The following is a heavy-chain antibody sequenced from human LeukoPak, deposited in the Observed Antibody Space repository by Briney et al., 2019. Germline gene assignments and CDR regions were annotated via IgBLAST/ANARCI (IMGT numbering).Heavy chain of an antibody. Sequence: PGGSLRLSCAASGFTFSRYSMNWVRQAPGKGLEWVSFISGSSSIIHYADSVKGRFTISRDNAKNSLYLQMNSLRAEDTAVYYCASSLSGYSYGDYWGQGILVTVSS. D-gene: IGHD5-18*01. CDR1: GFTFSRYS. J-gene: IGHJ4*02. CDR2: ISGSSSII. V-gene: IGHV3-21*05. CDR3: ASSLSGYSYGDY.